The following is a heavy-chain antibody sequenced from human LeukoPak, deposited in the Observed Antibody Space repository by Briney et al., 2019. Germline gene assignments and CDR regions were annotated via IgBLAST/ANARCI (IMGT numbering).Heavy chain of an antibody. V-gene: IGHV3-73*01. D-gene: IGHD1/OR15-1a*01. Sequence: GGSLRLSCAASGFTFSGSAMHWVRQASGKGLEWVGRIRSKANSYATAYAASVKGRFTISRDDSKNTAYLQMNSLKTEDTAVYYCTRPWNTEGLGIGYWGQGTLVTVSS. CDR1: GFTFSGSA. J-gene: IGHJ4*02. CDR3: TRPWNTEGLGIGY. CDR2: IRSKANSYAT.